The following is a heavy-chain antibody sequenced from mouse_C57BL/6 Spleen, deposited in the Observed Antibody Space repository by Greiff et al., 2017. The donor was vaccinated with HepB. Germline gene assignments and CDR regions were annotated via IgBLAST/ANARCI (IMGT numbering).Heavy chain of an antibody. CDR3: ARDYYGLYYFDY. D-gene: IGHD1-1*01. CDR1: GYTFTSYG. Sequence: VHLVESGAELARPGASVKLSCKASGYTFTSYGISWVKQRTGQGLEWIGEIYPRSGNTYYNEKFKGKATLTADKSSSTAYMELRSLTSEDSAVYFCARDYYGLYYFDYWGQGTTLTVSS. J-gene: IGHJ2*01. CDR2: IYPRSGNT. V-gene: IGHV1-81*01.